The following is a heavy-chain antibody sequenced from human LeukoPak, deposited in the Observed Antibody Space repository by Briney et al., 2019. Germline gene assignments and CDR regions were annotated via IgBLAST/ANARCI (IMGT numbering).Heavy chain of an antibody. V-gene: IGHV1-18*01. J-gene: IGHJ4*02. CDR2: ISAYNGNT. D-gene: IGHD1-1*01. Sequence: GASVKVSCKASGYTFTSYGISWVRQAPGQGLEWMGWISAYNGNTNYAQKLQGRVTMTTDTSTSTAYMELSSLRSEDTAVYYCARARDNWNDFDYWGQGTLVTVSS. CDR3: ARARDNWNDFDY. CDR1: GYTFTSYG.